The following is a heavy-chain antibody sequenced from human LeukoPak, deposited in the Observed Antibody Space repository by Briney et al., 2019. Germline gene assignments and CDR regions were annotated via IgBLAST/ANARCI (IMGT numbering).Heavy chain of an antibody. CDR2: IKQDGSEK. V-gene: IGHV3-7*01. D-gene: IGHD6-19*01. J-gene: IGHJ4*02. CDR3: ARGPLIEVAGTTWDY. Sequence: GGSLRLSCAASGFTFSSYWMSWVRQAPGKGLEWVANIKQDGSEKYYVDSVKGRFTISRDNAKNSLYLQMNSLRAEDTAVYYCARGPLIEVAGTTWDYWGQGTLVTVSS. CDR1: GFTFSSYW.